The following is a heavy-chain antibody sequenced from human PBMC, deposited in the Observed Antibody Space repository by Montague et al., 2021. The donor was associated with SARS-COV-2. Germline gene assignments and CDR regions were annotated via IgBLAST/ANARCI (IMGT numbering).Heavy chain of an antibody. J-gene: IGHJ3*02. CDR3: TRDYRSIVGDGLDI. Sequence: SLRLSCAASGFTFSYYDMNWVRQAPGKGPDGISYISTSAYTTSYAGSVKGRFTISRDNGKNSLYLQMNSLRVEDTAVYYCTRDYRSIVGDGLDIWGQGTKVTVSS. V-gene: IGHV3-48*03. D-gene: IGHD3-16*02. CDR1: GFTFSYYD. CDR2: ISTSAYTT.